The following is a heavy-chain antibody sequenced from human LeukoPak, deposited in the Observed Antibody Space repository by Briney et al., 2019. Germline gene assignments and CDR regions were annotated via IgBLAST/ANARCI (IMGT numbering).Heavy chain of an antibody. CDR1: GFTFSSYG. V-gene: IGHV3-30*02. J-gene: IGHJ4*02. CDR2: IRYDGSNK. D-gene: IGHD3-10*01. Sequence: GGSLRLSCAASGFTFSSYGIHWVRQAPGKGLEWVAFIRYDGSNKYYADSVKGRFTISRDNPKNTLYLQMNSLRAEDTAVYYCAKDPLGVPSHFDYWGQGTLVTVSS. CDR3: AKDPLGVPSHFDY.